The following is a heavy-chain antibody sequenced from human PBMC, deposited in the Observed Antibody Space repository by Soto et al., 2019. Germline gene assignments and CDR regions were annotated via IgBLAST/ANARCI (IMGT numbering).Heavy chain of an antibody. CDR1: GGTFSSYA. V-gene: IGHV1-69*06. CDR2: IIPIFGTA. Sequence: SVKVSCKASGGTFSSYAISWVRQAPGQGLEWMGGIIPIFGTASYAQKFQGRVTITADKSTSTAYMELSSLRSEDTAVYYCARGPGLLWFGELWLGMDVWGQGTTVTVSS. D-gene: IGHD3-10*01. J-gene: IGHJ6*02. CDR3: ARGPGLLWFGELWLGMDV.